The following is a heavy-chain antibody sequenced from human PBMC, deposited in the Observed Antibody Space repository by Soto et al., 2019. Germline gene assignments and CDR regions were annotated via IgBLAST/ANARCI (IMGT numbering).Heavy chain of an antibody. V-gene: IGHV3-23*01. CDR3: AKDISFDTSAYNY. Sequence: EVQLLESGGGLVQPGGSLRLSCTASGFTFSTYGMSWVRQAPGKGLEWVSSLSGDGTTTYYIDSVKGRFTISRDNSRNTLSLQINSLRTENTAIYYCAKDISFDTSAYNYWGQGILVGVSS. D-gene: IGHD3-22*01. CDR1: GFTFSTYG. J-gene: IGHJ4*02. CDR2: LSGDGTTT.